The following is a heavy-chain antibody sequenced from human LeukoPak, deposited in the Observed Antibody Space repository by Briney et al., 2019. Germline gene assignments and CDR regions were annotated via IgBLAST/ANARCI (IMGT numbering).Heavy chain of an antibody. CDR3: ARFTKQQFYAFDI. V-gene: IGHV4-4*02. Sequence: PSETLSLTCAVSGGSISSSNWWSWVRQPPGKGLEWIGEIYHSGSTNYNPSLKSRVTISVDTSKNQFSLKLSSVTAADTAVYYCARFTKQQFYAFDIWGQGTMVTVSS. D-gene: IGHD6-13*01. J-gene: IGHJ3*02. CDR2: IYHSGST. CDR1: GGSISSSNW.